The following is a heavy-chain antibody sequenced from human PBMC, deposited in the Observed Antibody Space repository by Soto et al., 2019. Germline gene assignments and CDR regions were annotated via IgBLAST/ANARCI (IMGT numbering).Heavy chain of an antibody. V-gene: IGHV3-7*01. CDR2: IKQDGSEK. Sequence: GGSLRLSCVASGFTFSTYWMSWVRQAPGKGLEWVANIKQDGSEKYYVDSVKDRFTVSRDNAKNSLYLQMNSLRAEDSAVYYCARVYPGSGWPYHYYGMDVWGQGTTVTVSS. J-gene: IGHJ6*02. CDR3: ARVYPGSGWPYHYYGMDV. CDR1: GFTFSTYW. D-gene: IGHD6-19*01.